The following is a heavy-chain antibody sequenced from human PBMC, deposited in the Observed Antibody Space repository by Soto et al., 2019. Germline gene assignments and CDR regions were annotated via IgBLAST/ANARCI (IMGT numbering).Heavy chain of an antibody. CDR2: IIPIFGTA. CDR3: ARAPDYYXSSGYRTYYFDY. J-gene: IGHJ4*02. Sequence: QVQLVQSGAEVKKPGSSVKVSCKASGGTFSSYAISWARQAPGQGLEWMGGIIPIFGTANYAQKFQGRVTITADESTSTAYMELSXLRSEDTAVYYCARAPDYYXSSGYRTYYFDYWGQGTLVTVSS. D-gene: IGHD3-22*01. V-gene: IGHV1-69*01. CDR1: GGTFSSYA.